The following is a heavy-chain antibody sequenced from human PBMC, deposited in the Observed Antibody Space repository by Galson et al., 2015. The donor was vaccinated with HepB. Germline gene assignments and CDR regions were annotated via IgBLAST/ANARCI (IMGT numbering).Heavy chain of an antibody. CDR3: ARLPLMNPDRYYFDY. J-gene: IGHJ4*02. CDR1: GGSISSYY. CDR2: IYYSGGT. D-gene: IGHD3-16*01. V-gene: IGHV4-59*01. Sequence: SETLSLTCTVSGGSISSYYWSWIRQPPGKGLEWIGYIYYSGGTNYNPSLKSRVTISVDTSKNQFSLKLSSVTAADTAVYYCARLPLMNPDRYYFDYWGQGTLVTVSS.